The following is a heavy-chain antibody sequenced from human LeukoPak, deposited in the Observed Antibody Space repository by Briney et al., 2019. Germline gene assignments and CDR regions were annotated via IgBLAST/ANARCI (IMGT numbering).Heavy chain of an antibody. CDR1: GGSISPYY. CDR3: ARGPLSSRTTWTWFDP. Sequence: SETLSLTCTVSGGSISPYYWTWIRQPPGKGLEWIGYIYYNGKTNYNPSLKSRITISVDTSKNQFSLRLKSVTAADTAMYYCARGPLSSRTTWTWFDPWGQGTLVTVSS. V-gene: IGHV4-59*01. D-gene: IGHD6-13*01. J-gene: IGHJ5*02. CDR2: IYYNGKT.